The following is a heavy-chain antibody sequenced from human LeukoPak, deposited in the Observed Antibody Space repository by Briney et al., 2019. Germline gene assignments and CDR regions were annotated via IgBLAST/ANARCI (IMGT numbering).Heavy chain of an antibody. CDR2: IDYTGST. Sequence: SETLSLTCAVYGESFVGYYWAWIRQPPGKGLEWIGEIDYTGSTNYNPSLKSRIKMSVDTSKNQFSVKLNSVTAADTAFYYCARRRIPATITGSKLSSRFDTWGQGTLVTVSS. D-gene: IGHD5-12*01. CDR1: GESFVGYY. V-gene: IGHV4-34*01. J-gene: IGHJ1*01. CDR3: ARRRIPATITGSKLSSRFDT.